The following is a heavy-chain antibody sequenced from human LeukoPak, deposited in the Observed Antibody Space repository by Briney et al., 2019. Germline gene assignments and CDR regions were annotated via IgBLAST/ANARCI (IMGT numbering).Heavy chain of an antibody. CDR2: IQYDGSNE. Sequence: PGGSLRLSCAASRFTFSSYGMHWVRQAPGKGLEWVAYIQYDGSNEQYADSVKGRFSISRDSSKNILYLQMNSLRAEDTAVYYCAKDHEESDAFDIWGQGTMVTVSS. V-gene: IGHV3-30*02. CDR3: AKDHEESDAFDI. CDR1: RFTFSSYG. J-gene: IGHJ3*02.